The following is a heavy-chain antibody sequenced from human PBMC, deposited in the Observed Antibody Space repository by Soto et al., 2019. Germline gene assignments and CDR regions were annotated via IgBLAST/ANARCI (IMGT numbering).Heavy chain of an antibody. V-gene: IGHV2-5*02. CDR1: GLSLSTSGVG. D-gene: IGHD4-17*01. CDR2: ISWDDDK. CDR3: AHYGDPVRSFHY. J-gene: IGHJ4*02. Sequence: QITLKESGPTLVKPTQTLTLTCSFSGLSLSTSGVGVGWIRQPPGKALEWLALISWDDDKRYIPSLKSRLTITQDTSKNQVVLTMTNMDPVDTATYYSAHYGDPVRSFHYWGQGTMVTVSS.